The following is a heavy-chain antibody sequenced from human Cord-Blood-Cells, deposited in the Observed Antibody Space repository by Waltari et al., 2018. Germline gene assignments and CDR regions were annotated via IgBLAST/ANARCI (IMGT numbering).Heavy chain of an antibody. CDR2: IIPIFGTA. V-gene: IGHV1-69*01. CDR3: ARSRYLWFGELLNFDY. J-gene: IGHJ4*02. D-gene: IGHD3-10*01. CDR1: GGTFSSYA. Sequence: QVQLVQSGPEVKKPGSSVKVSCKASGGTFSSYAISWVRQAPGQGLDWMGGIIPIFGTANYAQKFQGRVTITADESTSTAYMELSSLRSEDTAVYYCARSRYLWFGELLNFDYWGQGTLVTVSS.